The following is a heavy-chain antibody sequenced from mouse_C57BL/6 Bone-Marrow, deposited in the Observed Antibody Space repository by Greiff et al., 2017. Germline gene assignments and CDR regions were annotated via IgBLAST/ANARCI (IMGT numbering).Heavy chain of an antibody. J-gene: IGHJ2*01. CDR2: IYPGDGDT. D-gene: IGHD1-1*01. CDR3: VSGVLRYYFDY. Sequence: QVQLQQSGPELVKPGASVKISCKASGYAFSSSWMNWVKQRPGKGLEWIGRIYPGDGDTNYNGKFKGKATLTAYKSSSTAYMQLSSLTSEDSAVYFCVSGVLRYYFDYWGQGTTLTVSS. V-gene: IGHV1-82*01. CDR1: GYAFSSSW.